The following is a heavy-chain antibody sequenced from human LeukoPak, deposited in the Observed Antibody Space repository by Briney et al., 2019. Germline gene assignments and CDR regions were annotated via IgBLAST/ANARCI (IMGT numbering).Heavy chain of an antibody. CDR2: IYHSGST. J-gene: IGHJ5*02. D-gene: IGHD2-2*02. V-gene: IGHV4-38-2*02. Sequence: PSESLSLTCTVSGYSISSGYNWGWIRQPPGKGLERIGSIYHSGSTYYNPSLKSRVTISVDTSKNQFSLKLSSVTAADTSLYYRPRIVVPAALLNWFDPWGQGTLVTVSS. CDR3: PRIVVPAALLNWFDP. CDR1: GYSISSGYN.